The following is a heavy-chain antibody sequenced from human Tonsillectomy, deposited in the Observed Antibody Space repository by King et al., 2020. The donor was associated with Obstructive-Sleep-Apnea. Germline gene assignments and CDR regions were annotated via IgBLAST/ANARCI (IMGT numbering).Heavy chain of an antibody. CDR3: ARAWTITMVQGPVEY. D-gene: IGHD3-10*01. CDR2: IRSNVYGGGTT. V-gene: IGHV3-49*03. J-gene: IGHJ4*02. CDR1: GFTFGAYA. Sequence: EVQLVESGGGLVQPGRSLRLSCTASGFTFGAYAMSWFRQAPGKGLEWIGFIRSNVYGGGTTEYAASMKDRFTISRDDSESIAYLHMNSLKTEDTAAYYCARAWTITMVQGPVEYGGQGTLVIVPS.